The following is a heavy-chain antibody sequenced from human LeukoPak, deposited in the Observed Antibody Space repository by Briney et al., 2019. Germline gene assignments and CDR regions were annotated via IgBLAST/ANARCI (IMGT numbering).Heavy chain of an antibody. J-gene: IGHJ6*02. CDR2: ISSSSSTI. CDR1: GFTFSSYS. Sequence: PGGSLRLSCAASGFTFSSYSMNWVRQAPGKGLEWVSYISSSSSTIYYADSVKGRFTISRDNAKNSLYLQMNSLRAEDTAVYYCAATYPTTGRSYLYGMDVWGQGTTVTVSS. V-gene: IGHV3-48*01. CDR3: AATYPTTGRSYLYGMDV. D-gene: IGHD1-14*01.